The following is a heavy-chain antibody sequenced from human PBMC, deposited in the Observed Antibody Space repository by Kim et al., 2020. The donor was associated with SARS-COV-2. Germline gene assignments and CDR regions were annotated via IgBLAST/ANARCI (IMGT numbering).Heavy chain of an antibody. J-gene: IGHJ4*02. CDR3: ARGRHYCRGGSCYFDY. Sequence: GGSLRLSCAASGFTFSSYSMNWVRQAPGKGLEWVSYISSSSSTIYYADSVKGRFTISRDNAKNSLYLQMNSLRDEDTAVYYCARGRHYCRGGSCYFDYWGQGTLVTVSS. D-gene: IGHD2-15*01. CDR2: ISSSSSTI. CDR1: GFTFSSYS. V-gene: IGHV3-48*02.